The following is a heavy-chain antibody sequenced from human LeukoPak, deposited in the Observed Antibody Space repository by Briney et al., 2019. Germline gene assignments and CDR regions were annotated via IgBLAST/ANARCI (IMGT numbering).Heavy chain of an antibody. Sequence: SVKVSCQGCGGTFSRYAISWVRQAPGQGLACMGRIIPIYGTASYAQKCQSRLPITQDESPSTAYMELSSLRSQDTAVHCCPRAYYYGSGSYDWRQGTLVTVST. V-gene: IGHV1-69*13. J-gene: IGHJ4*02. CDR1: GGTFSRYA. CDR2: IIPIYGTA. D-gene: IGHD3-10*01. CDR3: PRAYYYGSGSYD.